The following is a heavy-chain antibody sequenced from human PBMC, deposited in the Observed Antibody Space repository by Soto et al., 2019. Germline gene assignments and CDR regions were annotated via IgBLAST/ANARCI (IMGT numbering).Heavy chain of an antibody. CDR1: GGSFSGYY. CDR3: ARGGFRGVAVAGTKYFQH. J-gene: IGHJ1*01. CDR2: INHSGST. D-gene: IGHD6-19*01. V-gene: IGHV4-34*01. Sequence: SETLSLTCAVYGGSFSGYYWSWIRQPPGKGLEWIGEINHSGSTNYNPSLKSRVTISVDTSKNQFSLKLSSVTAADTAVYYCARGGFRGVAVAGTKYFQHWGQGTLVTVSS.